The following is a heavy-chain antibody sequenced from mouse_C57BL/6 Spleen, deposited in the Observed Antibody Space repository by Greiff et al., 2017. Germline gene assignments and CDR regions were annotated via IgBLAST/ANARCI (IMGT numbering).Heavy chain of an antibody. V-gene: IGHV1-26*01. CDR3: ASPDAMDY. Sequence: VQLQQSGPGLVKPGASVKISCEASGYTFTDYYMNWVKQSPGKSLEWIGDISPNNGGTSYNQKFKGKATLTVNKSSSTAYMELRDLTSEDSAVYYCASPDAMDYWGQGTSVTVSS. J-gene: IGHJ4*01. CDR1: GYTFTDYY. CDR2: ISPNNGGT.